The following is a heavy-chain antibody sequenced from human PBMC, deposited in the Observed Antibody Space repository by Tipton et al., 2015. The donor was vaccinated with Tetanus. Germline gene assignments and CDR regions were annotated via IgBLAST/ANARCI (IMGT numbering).Heavy chain of an antibody. V-gene: IGHV4-34*01. CDR3: AMQADNWFDP. Sequence: TLSLTCAVSGGSLSDYYWSWIRQSPGKGLEWIGEINEGGSTNYNPSLESRVSISVDTSKHRFSLKLTSVTAADTAVYYCAMQADNWFDPWGQGTLVTVSS. J-gene: IGHJ5*02. CDR2: INEGGST. CDR1: GGSLSDYY.